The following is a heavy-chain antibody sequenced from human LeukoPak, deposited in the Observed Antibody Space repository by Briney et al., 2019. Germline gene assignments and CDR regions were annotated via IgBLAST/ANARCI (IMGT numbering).Heavy chain of an antibody. CDR2: IVVGSGNT. CDR3: AALMGQDWNYEDY. J-gene: IGHJ4*02. Sequence: SVTVSFKASGFTFTSSAMQGVRQARGQRREGIGWIVVGSGNTNYAQRFQERVTITRDMSTSTAYMELSSLRSEDTAVYYCAALMGQDWNYEDYWGQGTLVTVSS. V-gene: IGHV1-58*02. CDR1: GFTFTSSA. D-gene: IGHD1-7*01.